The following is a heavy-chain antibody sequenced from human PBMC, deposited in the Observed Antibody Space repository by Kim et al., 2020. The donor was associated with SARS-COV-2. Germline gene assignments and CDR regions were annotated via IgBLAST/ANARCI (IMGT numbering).Heavy chain of an antibody. D-gene: IGHD6-19*01. CDR3: ARVRRIAVGWFDP. J-gene: IGHJ5*02. CDR2: MNPNSGNT. CDR1: GYTFTSYD. Sequence: ASVKVSCKASGYTFTSYDINWVRQATGQGLEWMGWMNPNSGNTGYAQKFQGRVTMTRNTSISTAYMELSSLRSEDTAVYYCARVRRIAVGWFDPWGQGTLVTVSS. V-gene: IGHV1-8*01.